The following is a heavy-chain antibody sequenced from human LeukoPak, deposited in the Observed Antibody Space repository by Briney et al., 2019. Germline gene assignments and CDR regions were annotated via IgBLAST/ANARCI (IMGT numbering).Heavy chain of an antibody. J-gene: IGHJ4*02. CDR2: ISSSSSTI. CDR3: ARGSYYYDSSGYRREFDY. V-gene: IGHV3-48*02. Sequence: GGSLRLSCAASGFTFSSYSMNWVRQAPGKGLEWVSYISSSSSTIYYADSVKGRFTISRDNAKNSLYLQMNSLRDEDTAVYYCARGSYYYDSSGYRREFDYWGQGTPVTVSS. D-gene: IGHD3-22*01. CDR1: GFTFSSYS.